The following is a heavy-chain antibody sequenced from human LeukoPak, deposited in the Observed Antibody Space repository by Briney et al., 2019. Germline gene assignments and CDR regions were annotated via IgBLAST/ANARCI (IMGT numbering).Heavy chain of an antibody. CDR1: GYTFTKYL. CDR3: ARPLFCAFDNCGYWLDP. Sequence: SSVKVSCKTSGYTFTKYLIHWVRQAPGQGLEWVGTINPNGDATNYAPRLQGRLTLTQDTSTSTVYMELRGLTPDDTAVYYCARPLFCAFDNCGYWLDPWGPGTLVTVSS. D-gene: IGHD1-20*01. J-gene: IGHJ5*02. V-gene: IGHV1-46*01. CDR2: INPNGDAT.